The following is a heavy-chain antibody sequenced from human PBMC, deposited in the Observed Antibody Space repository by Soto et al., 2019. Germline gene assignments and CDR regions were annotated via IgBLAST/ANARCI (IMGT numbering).Heavy chain of an antibody. D-gene: IGHD5-12*01. CDR1: GFNFSDYY. CDR2: ISYDTVFR. Sequence: QVQLVESGGGLVKPGGSLRLSCAVSGFNFSDYYMSWIRQAPGKGLEWLSYISYDTVFRKYADSVKGPFTISRDNAKNFLYLQMDSLRAEDTAVYYCARHRAYSYGDFDSWGQGALVTVSS. CDR3: ARHRAYSYGDFDS. J-gene: IGHJ4*02. V-gene: IGHV3-11*05.